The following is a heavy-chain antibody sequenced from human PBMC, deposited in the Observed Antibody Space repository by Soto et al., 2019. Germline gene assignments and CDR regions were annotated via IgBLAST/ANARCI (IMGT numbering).Heavy chain of an antibody. Sequence: QVQLVQSGAEVKTPGSSVKVSCKASGGTFSSYAISWVRQAPGQGLEWMGGIIPIFGTANYAQKFQGRVTITADKSTSTAYMELSSLRSEDTAVYYCARDRVYCTNGVCYENWFDPWGQGTLVTVSS. J-gene: IGHJ5*02. D-gene: IGHD2-8*01. CDR1: GGTFSSYA. CDR3: ARDRVYCTNGVCYENWFDP. V-gene: IGHV1-69*06. CDR2: IIPIFGTA.